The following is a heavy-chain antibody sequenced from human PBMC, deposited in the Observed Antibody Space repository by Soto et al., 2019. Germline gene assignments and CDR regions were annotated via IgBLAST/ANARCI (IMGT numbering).Heavy chain of an antibody. CDR1: GFTFSSYG. V-gene: IGHV3-33*01. CDR2: IWYDGTNK. J-gene: IGHJ4*01. D-gene: IGHD3-10*01. Sequence: QVQLVESGGGVVQPGRSLRLSCAASGFTFSSYGMHWVRQTPGKGLEWVAIIWYDGTNKYYADSVKGRFTISRDNSKNTLYLQMNSLRVEDTAVYFCARDGDSGSESFPHYWGQGTLVSVSS. CDR3: ARDGDSGSESFPHY.